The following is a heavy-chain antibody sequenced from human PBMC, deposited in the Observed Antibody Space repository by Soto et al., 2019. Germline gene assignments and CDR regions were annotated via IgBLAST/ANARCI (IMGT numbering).Heavy chain of an antibody. D-gene: IGHD2-2*01. J-gene: IGHJ6*04. V-gene: IGHV3-7*01. CDR2: IKQSGSEK. CDR1: GFTFSSYW. Sequence: PGGSLRLSCAASGFTFSSYWMSWVRQAPGEGLEWVANIKQSGSEKYYVDSVKGRFTISRDNAQNSLYLQMNSLRAEDTAVYYCARVTPRYCSSTSCYMDVWGKGTTVTVSS. CDR3: ARVTPRYCSSTSCYMDV.